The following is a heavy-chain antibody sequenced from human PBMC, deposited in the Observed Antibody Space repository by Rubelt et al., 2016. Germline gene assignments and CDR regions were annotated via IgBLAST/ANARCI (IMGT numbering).Heavy chain of an antibody. CDR3: ARGGTTNWFDP. Sequence: QVQLQESGPGLVKPSETLSLTCTVSGGSISSYYWSWIRQPPGKGLEWIGYIYYSGSTSYNPSLKSRVTISVDTSKNQFSLKLTSVTAADTAVYDWARGGTTNWFDPGGQGTLVTVSS. CDR1: GGSISSYY. J-gene: IGHJ5*02. D-gene: IGHD1-1*01. V-gene: IGHV4-59*01. CDR2: IYYSGST.